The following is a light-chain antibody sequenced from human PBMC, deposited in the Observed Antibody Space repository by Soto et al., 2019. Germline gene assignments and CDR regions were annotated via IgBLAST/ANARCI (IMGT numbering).Light chain of an antibody. CDR1: QSFRGL. Sequence: EVVLTQSPVTLSLSPGERATLSCRASQSFRGLLAWYQQKPGQAPRLLIYDAYNRATGIPPRFSGSGSGTDFTLTISSLETEDSAVYYCQQRHMWPITFGKGTRLEIK. CDR2: DAY. CDR3: QQRHMWPIT. J-gene: IGKJ5*01. V-gene: IGKV3-11*01.